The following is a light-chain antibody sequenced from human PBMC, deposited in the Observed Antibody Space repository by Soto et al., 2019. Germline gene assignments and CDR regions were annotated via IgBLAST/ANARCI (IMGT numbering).Light chain of an antibody. CDR1: QSVRTS. Sequence: EIVLTQSPATLSLSPGERATLSCRASQSVRTSLAWYQQQPGQAPRLLIYDASNKATGIPARFSGSGSGTDFTLTISSLDPNDFAVYYCQQRSNWPGTFGQGTKVEIK. V-gene: IGKV3-11*01. J-gene: IGKJ1*01. CDR2: DAS. CDR3: QQRSNWPGT.